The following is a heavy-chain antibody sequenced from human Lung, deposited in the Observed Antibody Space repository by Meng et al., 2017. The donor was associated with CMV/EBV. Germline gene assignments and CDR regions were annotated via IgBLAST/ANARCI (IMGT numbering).Heavy chain of an antibody. CDR3: ARVLVRQPKRGGIAVYPLGRYYYFEY. Sequence: ASXXVSXKASGYTFTSYDINWVRQATGQGLEWVGWMNPNSGNTGYAQKFQGRVTITRNTSINTAYMELISVRSDDTAVYYGARVLVRQPKRGGIAVYPLGRYYYFEYWXQGTLVTVSS. J-gene: IGHJ4*02. CDR1: GYTFTSYD. CDR2: MNPNSGNT. D-gene: IGHD6-19*01. V-gene: IGHV1-8*03.